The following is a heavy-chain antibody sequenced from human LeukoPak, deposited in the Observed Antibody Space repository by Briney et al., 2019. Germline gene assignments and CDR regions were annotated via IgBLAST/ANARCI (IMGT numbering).Heavy chain of an antibody. D-gene: IGHD6-13*01. V-gene: IGHV6-1*01. CDR1: GDSVSSDSAA. CDR3: ARGAGEVAAGGIFNVRLTLYNWFDP. CDR2: TYYRSKYYN. Sequence: SQTLSLTCVISGDSVSSDSAAWNWIRQSPSRGLEWLGRTYYRSKYYNDYAVSVKSRITINPDTSKNRFSLQLNSVTPEDAAVYYCARGAGEVAAGGIFNVRLTLYNWFDPWGQGTLVTVSS. J-gene: IGHJ5*02.